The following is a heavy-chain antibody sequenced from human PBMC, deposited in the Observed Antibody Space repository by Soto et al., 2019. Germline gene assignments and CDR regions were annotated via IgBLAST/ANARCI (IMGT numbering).Heavy chain of an antibody. CDR1: GGSISSGDYY. CDR2: IYYSGST. Sequence: SETLSLTCAVSGGSISSGDYYWSWIRQPPGKGLEWIGYIYYSGSTYYNPSLKSRVTISVDTSKNQFSLKLSSVTAADTAVYYCARGMSHNTIRPSSGNYDYWGQGTLVTVSS. CDR3: ARGMSHNTIRPSSGNYDY. J-gene: IGHJ4*02. V-gene: IGHV4-30-4*01. D-gene: IGHD3-22*01.